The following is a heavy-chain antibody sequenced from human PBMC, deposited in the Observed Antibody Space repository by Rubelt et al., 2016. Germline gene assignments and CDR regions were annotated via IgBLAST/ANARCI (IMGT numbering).Heavy chain of an antibody. CDR1: GFDFNNYN. Sequence: EVQLLESGGGLVQPGGSLRLSCAASGFDFNNYNMNWVRQAPGRGLEWVSSISSSSSYIYYADSVKGRFTIPRDNAKNSVCRQRNSLGAEETAVDDLARDCGVAATFWFDPWGQGALVTVSS. V-gene: IGHV3-21*01. CDR2: ISSSSSYI. CDR3: ARDCGVAATFWFDP. J-gene: IGHJ5*02. D-gene: IGHD2-15*01.